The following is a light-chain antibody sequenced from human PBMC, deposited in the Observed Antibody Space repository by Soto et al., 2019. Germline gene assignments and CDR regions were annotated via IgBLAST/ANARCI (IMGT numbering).Light chain of an antibody. CDR1: QSLLYIGGDTC. V-gene: IGKV2-30*01. CDR2: KVS. CDR3: MQGTHWPQT. J-gene: IGKJ1*01. Sequence: DFVMTQSPLSLPVTLGQPASISCRSSQSLLYIGGDTCLNWFQKRPGHYPRRLIYKVSNRDSGVPDRFSGSGSGTDFTLKITRVEAEDVGVYYCMQGTHWPQTFGQGTKVDIK.